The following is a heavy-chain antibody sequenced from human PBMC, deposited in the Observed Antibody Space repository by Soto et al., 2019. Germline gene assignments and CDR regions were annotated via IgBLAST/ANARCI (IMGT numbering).Heavy chain of an antibody. CDR3: ARLAWFGESRPHPPYYYYYGMDV. CDR1: GYSFANYW. J-gene: IGHJ6*02. D-gene: IGHD3-10*01. V-gene: IGHV5-51*01. Sequence: GESLKISCKGSGYSFANYWIGWVRQMPGKGLEWMGIIYPGDSDTRYSPSFQGQVTISADKSISTAYLQWSSLKASDTAMYYCARLAWFGESRPHPPYYYYYGMDVWGQGTTVTVSS. CDR2: IYPGDSDT.